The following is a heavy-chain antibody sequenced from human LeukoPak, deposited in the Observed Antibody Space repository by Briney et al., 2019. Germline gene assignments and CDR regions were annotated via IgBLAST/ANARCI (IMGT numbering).Heavy chain of an antibody. D-gene: IGHD1-1*01. V-gene: IGHV3-21*01. Sequence: GGSLRLSCAASGFNFRTYSMNWVRQAPGKGLEWVSSISGSGSYIYYSDALRGRFTLSRDNAKNSLYLQMNSLRVEDTALYYCARGSYNWNDRSTLPIEYWGQGTLVTVSS. CDR3: ARGSYNWNDRSTLPIEY. J-gene: IGHJ4*02. CDR2: ISGSGSYI. CDR1: GFNFRTYS.